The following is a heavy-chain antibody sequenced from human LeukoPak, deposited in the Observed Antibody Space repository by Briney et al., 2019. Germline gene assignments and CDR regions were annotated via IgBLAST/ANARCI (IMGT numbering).Heavy chain of an antibody. CDR2: INHSGST. J-gene: IGHJ4*02. Sequence: SETLSLTCAVYGGSFSGYYWSWIRQPPGKGLEWIGEINHSGSTNYNPSLKSRVTISVDTSKNQFSLKLSSVTAADTAVYYCARPKNLYCSSTSCYKRGYYFDYWGQGTLVTVSS. CDR3: ARPKNLYCSSTSCYKRGYYFDY. V-gene: IGHV4-34*01. D-gene: IGHD2-2*02. CDR1: GGSFSGYY.